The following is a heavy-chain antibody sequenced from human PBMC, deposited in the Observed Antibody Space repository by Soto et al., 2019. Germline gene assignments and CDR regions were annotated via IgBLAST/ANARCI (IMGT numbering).Heavy chain of an antibody. D-gene: IGHD2-15*01. Sequence: QVQLVQSGAEVKKPGASVKVSCKASGYTFTTYGISWVRQAPGQGLEWMGWISAYNGGANYVQKFQGRVTMSTHSSSSTAYMELRSLISDDTAMYYCARWDCSHNNCNGDYLQYWVQGSLVSVSS. CDR3: ARWDCSHNNCNGDYLQY. J-gene: IGHJ1*01. CDR1: GYTFTTYG. CDR2: ISAYNGGA. V-gene: IGHV1-18*01.